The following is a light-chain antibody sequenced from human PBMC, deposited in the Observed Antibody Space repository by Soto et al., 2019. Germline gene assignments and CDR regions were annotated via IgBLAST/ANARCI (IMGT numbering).Light chain of an antibody. CDR3: QQYGSSPYT. V-gene: IGKV3-20*01. J-gene: IGKJ2*01. Sequence: EIVLTQSPGTLSLSPGERATLSCRASQSVSSSYLAWYQQKPGQAPRLLIYGAYSRATGIPDSFRGSGSGRDFTLTISRLEPEDVAGYYCQQYGSSPYTLGQGTKREIK. CDR1: QSVSSSY. CDR2: GAY.